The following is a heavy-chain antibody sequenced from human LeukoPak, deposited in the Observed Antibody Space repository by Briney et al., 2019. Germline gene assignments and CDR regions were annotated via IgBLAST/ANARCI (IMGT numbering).Heavy chain of an antibody. CDR1: GFTFSSYV. J-gene: IGHJ4*02. CDR2: ITGGSDST. CDR3: AKGSSGARPYFFDY. Sequence: GGSLRLSCAASGFTFSSYVMSWVRQAPGKGLEWGSAITGGSDSTYYADSVKGRFTISRDNSENTLYVQMNSLRAEDTAVYYCAKGSSGARPYFFDYWGQGTLITVSS. V-gene: IGHV3-23*01.